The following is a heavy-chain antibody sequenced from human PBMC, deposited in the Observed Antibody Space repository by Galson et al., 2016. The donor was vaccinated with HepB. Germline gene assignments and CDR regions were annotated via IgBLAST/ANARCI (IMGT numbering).Heavy chain of an antibody. CDR3: ARIRRGAVADS. D-gene: IGHD6-19*01. J-gene: IGHJ4*02. CDR2: VAWDDDK. Sequence: PALVKPTQTLTLTCSFSGFSLTTSGMCVSWIRQPPGKALEWLARVAWDDDKHYSTSLKTRLTISKDTSKNQVVLTMTNMDPVDTATYYCARIRRGAVADSWGQGTLVSVSS. CDR1: GFSLTTSGMC. V-gene: IGHV2-70*11.